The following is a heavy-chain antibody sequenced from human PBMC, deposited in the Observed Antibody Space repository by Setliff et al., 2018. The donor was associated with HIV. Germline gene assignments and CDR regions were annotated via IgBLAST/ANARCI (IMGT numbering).Heavy chain of an antibody. V-gene: IGHV3-48*04. J-gene: IGHJ4*02. CDR2: ISSSGTTI. D-gene: IGHD6-13*01. CDR1: GFTFSSYS. Sequence: GSLRLSCAASGFTFSSYSMNWVRQAPGKGLEWVSYISSSGTTIYYADSVKGRFTISRDNAKNSLYLQMNSLRAEDTAVYYCAKDHATSSWFTALLDYWGQGALVTVSS. CDR3: AKDHATSSWFTALLDY.